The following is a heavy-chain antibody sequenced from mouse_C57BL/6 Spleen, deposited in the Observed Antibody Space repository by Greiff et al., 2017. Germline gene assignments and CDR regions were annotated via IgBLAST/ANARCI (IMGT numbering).Heavy chain of an antibody. CDR3: ARSYYYGPYYFDY. Sequence: EVQLVESGGGLVKPGGSLKLSCAASGFTFSDYGMHWVRQAPEKGLEWVAYISSGSSTIYYADTVKGRFTISRDNAKNTLFLQMTSLRSEDTAMYYCARSYYYGPYYFDYWGQGTTLTVSS. D-gene: IGHD1-1*01. V-gene: IGHV5-17*01. CDR1: GFTFSDYG. CDR2: ISSGSSTI. J-gene: IGHJ2*01.